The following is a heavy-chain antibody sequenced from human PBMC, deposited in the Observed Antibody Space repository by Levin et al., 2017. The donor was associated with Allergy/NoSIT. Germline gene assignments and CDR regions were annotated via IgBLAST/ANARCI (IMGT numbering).Heavy chain of an antibody. V-gene: IGHV3-30*18. CDR3: AKDSVVVVSSYYYYYMDV. CDR1: GFTFSSYG. D-gene: IGHD2-2*01. Sequence: GGSLRLSCAASGFTFSSYGMHWVRQAPGKGLEWVAVISYDGSNKYYADSVKGRFTISRDNSKNTLYLQMNSLRAEDTAVYYCAKDSVVVVSSYYYYYMDVWGKGTTVTVSS. CDR2: ISYDGSNK. J-gene: IGHJ6*03.